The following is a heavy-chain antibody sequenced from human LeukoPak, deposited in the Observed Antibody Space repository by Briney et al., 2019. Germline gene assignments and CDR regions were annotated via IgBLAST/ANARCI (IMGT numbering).Heavy chain of an antibody. V-gene: IGHV4-34*01. Sequence: PSETLSLTCAVYGGSFSGYYWSWIRQPPGKGLEWIGEINHSGSTNYNPSLKSRVTISVDTSKNQFSLKLSSVTAADTAVYYCARQYYYDSSGYYYVGYFDYWGQGTLVTVSS. CDR2: INHSGST. CDR3: ARQYYYDSSGYYYVGYFDY. D-gene: IGHD3-22*01. CDR1: GGSFSGYY. J-gene: IGHJ4*02.